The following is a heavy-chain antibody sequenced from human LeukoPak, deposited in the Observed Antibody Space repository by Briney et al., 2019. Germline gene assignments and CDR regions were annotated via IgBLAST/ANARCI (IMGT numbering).Heavy chain of an antibody. CDR3: AREGGYYDTSGTLDY. D-gene: IGHD3-22*01. Sequence: PSETLSLTCTVSGYSISSGYYWGWIRQPPGKGLEWIGSIYHSGSTYYNPSLKSRVTISVDTSKNQFSLKLSSVTAADTAVYYCAREGGYYDTSGTLDYWGQGTLVTVSS. V-gene: IGHV4-38-2*02. J-gene: IGHJ4*02. CDR2: IYHSGST. CDR1: GYSISSGYY.